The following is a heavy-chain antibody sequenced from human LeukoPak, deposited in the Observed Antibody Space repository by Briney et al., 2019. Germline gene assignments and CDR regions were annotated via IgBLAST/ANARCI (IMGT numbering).Heavy chain of an antibody. Sequence: SETLSLTCTVSGGSISSYYWSWIRQPPGKGLEWIGRIYTSGSTNYNPSLKSRVTISVDTSKNQFSLKLSSVTAADTAVHYCARDAYITTGMDVWGKGTTVTVSS. J-gene: IGHJ6*04. CDR2: IYTSGST. CDR1: GGSISSYY. V-gene: IGHV4-4*08. CDR3: ARDAYITTGMDV. D-gene: IGHD3-3*01.